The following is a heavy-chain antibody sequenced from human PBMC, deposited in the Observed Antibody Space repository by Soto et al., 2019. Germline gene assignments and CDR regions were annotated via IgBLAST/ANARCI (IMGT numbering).Heavy chain of an antibody. CDR3: ASGSSSWIDY. J-gene: IGHJ4*02. Sequence: TSETLSLTCTVSGGSISSSSYYWGWIRQPPGKGLEWIGSIYYSGSTYYNPSLKSRVTVSVDTSKNQFSLKLSSVTAADTAVYYCASGSSSWIDYWGQGTLVTVSS. V-gene: IGHV4-39*01. CDR2: IYYSGST. CDR1: GGSISSSSYY. D-gene: IGHD6-13*01.